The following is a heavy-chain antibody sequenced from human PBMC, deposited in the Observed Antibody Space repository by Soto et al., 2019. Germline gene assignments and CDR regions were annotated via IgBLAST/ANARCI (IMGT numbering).Heavy chain of an antibody. J-gene: IGHJ4*02. Sequence: QVQLQESGPGLVKPSGTLSLTCAVSGGSISSSNWWCWVRPPPGKGLEWMGKIYHSGSTNYNPSLKSRVTISVDKSKNQFSLKLSSVTAADTAVYYCARVYMVRGTIIRYFDYWGQGTLVTVSS. CDR1: GGSISSSNW. V-gene: IGHV4-4*02. CDR3: ARVYMVRGTIIRYFDY. D-gene: IGHD3-10*01. CDR2: IYHSGST.